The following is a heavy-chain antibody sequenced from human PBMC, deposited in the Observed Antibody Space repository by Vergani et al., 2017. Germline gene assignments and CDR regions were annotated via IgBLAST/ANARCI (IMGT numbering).Heavy chain of an antibody. Sequence: QVQLVESGGGVVQPGRSLRLSCAASGFTFSSYGMHWVRQAPGKGLEWVAVIWYDGSNKYYADSVKGRFTISRDNSKNTLYLQMNNLRDEDTAVYYCARDFPPYCGGDCYSGNAFDIWGQGTMVTVSS. J-gene: IGHJ3*02. CDR2: IWYDGSNK. CDR1: GFTFSSYG. D-gene: IGHD2-21*01. V-gene: IGHV3-33*01. CDR3: ARDFPPYCGGDCYSGNAFDI.